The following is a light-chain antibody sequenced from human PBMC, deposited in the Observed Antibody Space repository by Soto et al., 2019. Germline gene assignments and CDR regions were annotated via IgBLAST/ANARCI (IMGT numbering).Light chain of an antibody. CDR1: QSISTY. J-gene: IGKJ1*01. Sequence: DIQMTQSPSSLSASVGDRVTITCRASQSISTYLSWYQQKPGQPPKLLIYVASTLQTGVPSRFSATGSGTDFTLTISSLQPEDFVTYYCHQTYSTPWTFGRGTKVELK. V-gene: IGKV1-39*01. CDR3: HQTYSTPWT. CDR2: VAS.